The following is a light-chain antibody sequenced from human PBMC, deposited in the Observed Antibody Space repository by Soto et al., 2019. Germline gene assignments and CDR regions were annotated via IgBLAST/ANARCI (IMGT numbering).Light chain of an antibody. J-gene: IGLJ7*02. Sequence: QSVLTQPASVSGSPGQSITISCTGTSSDVGGYNYVSWYQQHPGKAPKLMIYEVSNRPSGVSNRFSGSKSGNTASLTISGLQAEDEADYYCSSYTSSSTPLFGGGTQLTA. CDR2: EVS. CDR1: SSDVGGYNY. CDR3: SSYTSSSTPL. V-gene: IGLV2-14*01.